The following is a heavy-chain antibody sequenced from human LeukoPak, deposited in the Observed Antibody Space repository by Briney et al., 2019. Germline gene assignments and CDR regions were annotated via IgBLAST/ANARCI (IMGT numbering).Heavy chain of an antibody. V-gene: IGHV3-23*01. CDR3: AKTYDFGDYPHV. D-gene: IGHD4-17*01. CDR1: GFTVSSYD. Sequence: GGSLRLSCVASGFTVSSYDMSWVRQAPGKGLEWVSDISGSGGRINYADSVKGRFTISRDNSKNTLYLQMNSLRAEDTAVYYCAKTYDFGDYPHVWGRGTLVTVSS. CDR2: ISGSGGRI. J-gene: IGHJ4*02.